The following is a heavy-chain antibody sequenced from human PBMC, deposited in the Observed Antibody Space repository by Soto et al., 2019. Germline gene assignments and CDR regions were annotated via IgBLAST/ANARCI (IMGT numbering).Heavy chain of an antibody. V-gene: IGHV3-11*01. J-gene: IGHJ6*03. Sequence: PGGSLRLSCAASGFTFSDYYMSWIRQAPGKGLEWVSYISSSGSTIYYADSVKGRFTISRDNAKNSLYLQMNSLRAEDTAVYYCARDFYGSGNYYNLFYMDVWGKGTTVTVSS. CDR2: ISSSGSTI. D-gene: IGHD3-10*01. CDR1: GFTFSDYY. CDR3: ARDFYGSGNYYNLFYMDV.